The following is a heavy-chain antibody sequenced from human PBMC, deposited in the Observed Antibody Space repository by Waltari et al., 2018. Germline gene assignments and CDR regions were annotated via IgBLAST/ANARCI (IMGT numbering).Heavy chain of an antibody. D-gene: IGHD3-22*01. Sequence: QVQLVQSGAEVKKPGASVTVSCTASGGTFSHHANRWVRPSPGKGLEWMGGIIPILCTANYAQKCQGRVTITADESTSTAYMELSSLRSEDTAVYYCARGLYYVSSGYYHYWGQGTLVTVSS. CDR1: GGTFSHHA. CDR2: IIPILCTA. CDR3: ARGLYYVSSGYYHY. V-gene: IGHV1-69*01. J-gene: IGHJ4*02.